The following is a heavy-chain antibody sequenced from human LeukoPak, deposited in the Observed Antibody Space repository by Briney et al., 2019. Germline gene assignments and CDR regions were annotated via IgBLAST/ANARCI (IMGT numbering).Heavy chain of an antibody. J-gene: IGHJ5*02. CDR1: GFSLNTNGVG. D-gene: IGHD2-15*01. CDR3: AQNIVAVAAASLHNWFDP. Sequence: KTSGPTLVNPTQTLTLTCSFSGFSLNTNGVGVDWIRQPPGKALEWLALIYWNDEKRYSPSLKNRLTITKDTSKNRVVLSMTNMDPLDSATYYCAQNIVAVAAASLHNWFDPWGQGTLVTVSS. CDR2: IYWNDEK. V-gene: IGHV2-5*01.